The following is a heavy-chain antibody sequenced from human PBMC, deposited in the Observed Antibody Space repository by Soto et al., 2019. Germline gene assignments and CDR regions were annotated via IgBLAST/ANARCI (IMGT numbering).Heavy chain of an antibody. CDR1: GFTFSTYN. CDR2: ISSSSNTI. J-gene: IGHJ4*02. Sequence: EVQLVESGGGLVQPGGSLRLSCAASGFTFSTYNMNWVRQAPGKGLEWISYISSSSNTIYYADSVKGRFTISRDNAKNSLYLQMNSLSAEDTAAHYCARGTLGGDGVWGQGTLVTVSS. D-gene: IGHD3-10*01. V-gene: IGHV3-48*01. CDR3: ARGTLGGDGV.